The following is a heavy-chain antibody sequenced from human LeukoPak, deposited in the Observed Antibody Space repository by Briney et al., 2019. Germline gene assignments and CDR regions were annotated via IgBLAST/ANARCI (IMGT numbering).Heavy chain of an antibody. CDR1: GGSISSDY. Sequence: PSETLSLTCTVSGGSISSDYWSWSWIRQPPGKGLEWIGYMYYSGSTKYSPSLKSRVTISLDTSKNQFSLKLSSVTAADTAVYYCARVSRGTTTGTTSYYYYNMDVWGQGTTVTVSS. D-gene: IGHD1-1*01. CDR3: ARVSRGTTTGTTSYYYYNMDV. CDR2: MYYSGST. J-gene: IGHJ6*02. V-gene: IGHV4-59*01.